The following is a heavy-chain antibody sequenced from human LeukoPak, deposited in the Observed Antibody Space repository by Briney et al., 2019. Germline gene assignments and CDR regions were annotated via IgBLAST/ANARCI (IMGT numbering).Heavy chain of an antibody. V-gene: IGHV4-30-2*01. Sequence: PSETLSLTCAVSGGSISSGGYSWTWIRQPLGKGLEWIGYIHHTGSTYYKPSLKSRVTISVDRSKNQFSLKLTSVTAADTAVYYCASGYWFLDLWGRGTLVIVSS. CDR2: IHHTGST. CDR1: GGSISSGGYS. J-gene: IGHJ2*01. CDR3: ASGYWFLDL.